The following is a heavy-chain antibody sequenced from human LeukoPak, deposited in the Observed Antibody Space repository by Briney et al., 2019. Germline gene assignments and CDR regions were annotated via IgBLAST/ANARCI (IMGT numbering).Heavy chain of an antibody. CDR1: GYTFTGYY. V-gene: IGHV1-18*04. J-gene: IGHJ3*02. CDR3: ARGGAYCGGDCPRGAFDI. CDR2: ISGYKGNT. D-gene: IGHD2-21*02. Sequence: ASVKVSCKASGYTFTGYYMHWVRQAPGQGLEWMGWISGYKGNTNYVQKLQGRVTMTTDTSTSTAYMELRSLRSDDTAVYYCARGGAYCGGDCPRGAFDIWGQGTMVTVSS.